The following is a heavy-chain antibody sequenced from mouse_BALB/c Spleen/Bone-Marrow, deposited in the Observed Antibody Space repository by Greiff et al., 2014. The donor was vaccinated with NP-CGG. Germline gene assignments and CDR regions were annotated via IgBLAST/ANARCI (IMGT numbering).Heavy chain of an antibody. CDR3: ARGITTGYFDY. D-gene: IGHD1-1*01. CDR1: GYAFTNYL. Sequence: QVQLQQPGAELVRPGTSVKVSCKASGYAFTNYLIEWVKQRPGQGLEWIGVINPGSGGTNYNEKFKVKATLTADKSSSTAYMQLSSLTSDDSAVYFCARGITTGYFDYWGQGTTLTVSS. CDR2: INPGSGGT. J-gene: IGHJ2*01. V-gene: IGHV1-54*01.